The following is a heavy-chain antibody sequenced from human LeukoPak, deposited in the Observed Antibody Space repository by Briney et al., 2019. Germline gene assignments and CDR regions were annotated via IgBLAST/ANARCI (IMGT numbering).Heavy chain of an antibody. D-gene: IGHD3-10*01. CDR3: ARGYYYGSGTLGPFDP. J-gene: IGHJ5*02. V-gene: IGHV3-48*03. CDR2: ISSSGRSI. CDR1: GFSFSSYE. Sequence: GGSLRLSCAASGFSFSSYEMNWVRQAPGKGLEWVSYISSSGRSIYNADSVKGRFTISRDNAKNSLYLQMNSLRAEDTAVYYCARGYYYGSGTLGPFDPWGQGTLVTVSS.